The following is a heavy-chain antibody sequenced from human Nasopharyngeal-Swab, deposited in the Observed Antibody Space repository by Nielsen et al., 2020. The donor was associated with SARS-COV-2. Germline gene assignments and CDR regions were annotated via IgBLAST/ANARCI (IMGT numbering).Heavy chain of an antibody. J-gene: IGHJ4*02. CDR2: IVGSGDISGSGGNT. V-gene: IGHV3-23*01. D-gene: IGHD2/OR15-2a*01. CDR1: GYSFRTYG. Sequence: GESPKISCVASGYSFRTYGMSWVRQAPGKGLEWVAAIVGSGDISGSGGNTYYADSVKGRFTISRDNSKNTLSLQMNSLRAEDTAVYYCAKDLRGPYFFWGQGTLVTVSS. CDR3: AKDLRGPYFF.